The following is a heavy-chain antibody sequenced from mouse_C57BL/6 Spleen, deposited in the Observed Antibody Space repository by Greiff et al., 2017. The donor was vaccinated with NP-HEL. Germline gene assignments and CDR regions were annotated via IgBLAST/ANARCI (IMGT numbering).Heavy chain of an antibody. D-gene: IGHD2-5*01. CDR2: IYPSDSET. J-gene: IGHJ2*01. V-gene: IGHV1-61*01. CDR3: ARTYYSNYDYFDY. CDR1: GYTFTSYW. Sequence: VQLQQPGAELVRPGSSVKLSCKASGYTFTSYWMDWVKQRPGQGLEWIGNIYPSDSETHYNQKFKDKATLTVDKSSSTAYMQLSSLTSEDSAVYYCARTYYSNYDYFDYWGQGTTLTVSS.